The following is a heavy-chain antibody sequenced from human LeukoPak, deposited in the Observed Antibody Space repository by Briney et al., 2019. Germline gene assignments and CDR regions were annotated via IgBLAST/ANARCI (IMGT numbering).Heavy chain of an antibody. Sequence: SETLSLTCAVYGGSFSGYYWSWIRQPPGKGLEWIGEINHSGSTNYNPSLKSRVTISVDTSKNQFSLKLSSVTAADTAVYYCARGRAVAGTFDYWGQGTLVAVSS. J-gene: IGHJ4*02. D-gene: IGHD6-19*01. CDR1: GGSFSGYY. V-gene: IGHV4-34*01. CDR2: INHSGST. CDR3: ARGRAVAGTFDY.